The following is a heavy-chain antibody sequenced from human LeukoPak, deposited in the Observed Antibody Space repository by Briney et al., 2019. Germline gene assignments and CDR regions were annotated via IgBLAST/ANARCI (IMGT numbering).Heavy chain of an antibody. V-gene: IGHV3-23*01. Sequence: GGSLRLSCAASGFTFSSYGMHWVRQAPGKGLEWISAVSTRGTTTYYSDSVKGRFTISRDNSKNTLYLQMNSLRAEDTAVYYCAKGMDSSGTSFDYWGQGTLVTVSS. CDR3: AKGMDSSGTSFDY. CDR1: GFTFSSYG. CDR2: VSTRGTTT. J-gene: IGHJ4*02. D-gene: IGHD3-22*01.